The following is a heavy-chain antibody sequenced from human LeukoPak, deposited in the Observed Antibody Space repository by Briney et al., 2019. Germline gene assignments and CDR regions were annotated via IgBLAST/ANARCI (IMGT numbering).Heavy chain of an antibody. CDR2: ISYDGSNK. CDR3: AKDHGYSSSLY. CDR1: GFTFSSYG. Sequence: AGGSLRLSCAASGFTFSSYGMHWVRQAPGKGLEWVAVISYDGSNKYYADSVKGRFTISRDNSKNTLYLQMNSLRAEDTAVYYCAKDHGYSSSLYWGQGTLVTVSS. D-gene: IGHD6-13*01. J-gene: IGHJ4*02. V-gene: IGHV3-30*18.